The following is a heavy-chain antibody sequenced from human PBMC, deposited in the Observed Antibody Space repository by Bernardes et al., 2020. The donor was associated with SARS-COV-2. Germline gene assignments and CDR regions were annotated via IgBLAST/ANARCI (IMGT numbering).Heavy chain of an antibody. CDR1: GGSFSGYY. V-gene: IGHV4-34*01. Sequence: SETPSLTCAVYGGSFSGYYWSWIRQPPGKGLEWIGEINHSGSTNYNPSLKSRVTISVDTSKNQFSLKLSSVTAADTAVYYCARGHCSSTSCYTWFDPWGQGTLVTVSS. CDR2: INHSGST. J-gene: IGHJ5*02. CDR3: ARGHCSSTSCYTWFDP. D-gene: IGHD2-2*02.